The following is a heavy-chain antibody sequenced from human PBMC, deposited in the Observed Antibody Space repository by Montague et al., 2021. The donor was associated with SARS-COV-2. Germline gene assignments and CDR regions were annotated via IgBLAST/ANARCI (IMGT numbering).Heavy chain of an antibody. CDR2: IYYSGST. D-gene: IGHD3/OR15-3a*01. Sequence: SETLSLTCTVSGGSISSYYWSWIRQPPGKGLEWIGSIYYSGSTYYNPSLTSRVTISVDTSKNQFSLKLSSVTAADTAVYYCARGLVGWFDPWGQGTLVTVSS. CDR1: GGSISSYY. CDR3: ARGLVGWFDP. J-gene: IGHJ5*02. V-gene: IGHV4-59*05.